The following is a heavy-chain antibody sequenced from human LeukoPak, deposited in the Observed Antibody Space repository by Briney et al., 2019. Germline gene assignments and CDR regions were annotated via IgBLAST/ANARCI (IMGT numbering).Heavy chain of an antibody. D-gene: IGHD2-8*01. Sequence: GGSLRLSCAASGFTFSSYYMSWVRQAPGKGLEWVANIKQDGSEKYYVDSVKGRFTISRDNAKNSLYLQMNSLRAEDTAVYYCERRKRWMLEIFDYSGQGNLVTVSS. V-gene: IGHV3-7*01. CDR1: GFTFSSYY. CDR3: ERRKRWMLEIFDY. J-gene: IGHJ4*02. CDR2: IKQDGSEK.